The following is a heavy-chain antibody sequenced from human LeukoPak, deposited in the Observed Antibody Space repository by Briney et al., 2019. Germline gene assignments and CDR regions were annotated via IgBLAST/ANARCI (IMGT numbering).Heavy chain of an antibody. CDR1: GGSISSYY. J-gene: IGHJ3*02. CDR3: ARLFPENCSSTSCYPRGAFDI. V-gene: IGHV4-59*08. Sequence: SGTLSLTCTVSGGSISSYYWSWIRQPPGKGLEWIGYNYYSGSTNYNPSLKSRVTISVDTSKNQFSLKLSSVTAADTAVYYCARLFPENCSSTSCYPRGAFDIWGQGTMVTVSS. D-gene: IGHD2-2*01. CDR2: NYYSGST.